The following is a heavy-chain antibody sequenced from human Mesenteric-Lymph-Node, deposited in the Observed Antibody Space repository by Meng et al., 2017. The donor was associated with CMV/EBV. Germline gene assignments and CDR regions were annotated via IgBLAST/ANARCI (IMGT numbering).Heavy chain of an antibody. V-gene: IGHV4-34*01. CDR2: INHSGST. CDR3: ARVRGYCSSTSCYNWFDP. D-gene: IGHD2-2*01. Sequence: GYFSGYFWSWIRQPPGKGLEWIGEINHSGSTNYHPSLKSRVTISADTSKNQFPLKLSSVTAADTAVYYCARVRGYCSSTSCYNWFDPWGQGTLVTVSS. CDR1: GYFSGYF. J-gene: IGHJ5*02.